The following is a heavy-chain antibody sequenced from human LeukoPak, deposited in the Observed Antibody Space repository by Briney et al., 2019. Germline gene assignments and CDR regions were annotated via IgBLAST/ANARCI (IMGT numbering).Heavy chain of an antibody. CDR2: IHTGGTT. CDR3: ARHQPLYCSSTSCPQPIYYYMDV. CDR1: GGSIGDDY. V-gene: IGHV4-4*07. Sequence: SEALSLTCTVSGGSIGDDYFAWIRQPAGKGLEWIGRIHTGGTTNYNPSLMSRVTLSIDTSKNQFSLKLSSVTAADTAVYYCARHQPLYCSSTSCPQPIYYYMDVWGKGTTVTVSS. D-gene: IGHD2-2*01. J-gene: IGHJ6*03.